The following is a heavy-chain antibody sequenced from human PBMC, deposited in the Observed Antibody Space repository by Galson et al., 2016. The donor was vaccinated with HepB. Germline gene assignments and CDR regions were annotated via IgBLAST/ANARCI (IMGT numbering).Heavy chain of an antibody. D-gene: IGHD6-19*01. Sequence: SLRLSCAASGFSISIYSMNWVRQAPGKGLEWVSAIRGSGTGTSYTDSVKGRFTISRDNSKNTLYQQMNSLRAEDAAVYYCAKTSLVGYNSGWGGSFDIWGRGTMVTVSS. CDR3: AKTSLVGYNSGWGGSFDI. CDR2: IRGSGTGT. CDR1: GFSISIYS. V-gene: IGHV3-23*01. J-gene: IGHJ3*02.